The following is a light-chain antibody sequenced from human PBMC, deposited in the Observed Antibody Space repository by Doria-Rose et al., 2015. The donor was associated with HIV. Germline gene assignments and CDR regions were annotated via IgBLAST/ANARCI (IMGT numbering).Light chain of an antibody. CDR2: WAS. J-gene: IGKJ3*01. CDR3: QQYYDTPS. CDR1: QSLLYTSKNY. Sequence: VLTQPPESLGMSLGERATLDCKSNQSLLYTSKNYLAWYQQKPGQPPKLLIYWASTRQSGVPARFSGSGSGTDFTLTISSLEAEGVAVDYCQQYYDTPSFGPGTTVDIK. V-gene: IGKV4-1*01.